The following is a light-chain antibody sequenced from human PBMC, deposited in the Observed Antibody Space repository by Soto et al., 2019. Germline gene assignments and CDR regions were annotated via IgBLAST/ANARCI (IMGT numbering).Light chain of an antibody. CDR1: SGSVSTSYY. J-gene: IGLJ3*02. Sequence: QTVVTQEPSFSVSPVGTVTLTCGLSSGSVSTSYYPSWYQQTPGQAPRTLIYSTNTRSSGVPDRFSGSILGNKAALTITGAQADDESDYYCVLYMGSGLGVFGGGTKLTVL. CDR3: VLYMGSGLGV. V-gene: IGLV8-61*01. CDR2: STN.